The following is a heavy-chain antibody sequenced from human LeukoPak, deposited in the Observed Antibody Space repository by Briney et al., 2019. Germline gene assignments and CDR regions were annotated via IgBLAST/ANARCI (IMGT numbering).Heavy chain of an antibody. CDR2: IKQDGSEK. Sequence: PGGSLRLSCAASGFTFSTYFMNWVRQAPGKGLEWVANIKQDGSEKYYVDSLKGRFTISRDNAKNSLYLQMNNLRAEDTALYYCAKNAGLPYCTSTSCPLDPCGQGTLVSVSS. V-gene: IGHV3-7*01. J-gene: IGHJ5*02. D-gene: IGHD2-2*01. CDR3: AKNAGLPYCTSTSCPLDP. CDR1: GFTFSTYF.